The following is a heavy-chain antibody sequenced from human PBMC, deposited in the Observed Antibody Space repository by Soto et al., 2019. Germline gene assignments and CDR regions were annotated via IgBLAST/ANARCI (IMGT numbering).Heavy chain of an antibody. D-gene: IGHD2-2*02. CDR2: INPIKGDT. CDR3: ARVKVPAAILGAFDL. CDR1: GGNPSNPA. J-gene: IGHJ3*01. Sequence: ASVKVSCKASGGNPSNPAITWVRQAPGQGLDWMGWINPIKGDTNSAAIFQDRVTMTTDTSTRTAYMELRILKSDDTAVYYCARVKVPAAILGAFDLWGQGTLVTVSS. V-gene: IGHV1-18*01.